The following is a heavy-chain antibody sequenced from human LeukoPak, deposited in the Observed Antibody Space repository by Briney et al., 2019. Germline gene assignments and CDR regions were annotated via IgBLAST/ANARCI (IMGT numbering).Heavy chain of an antibody. J-gene: IGHJ3*02. V-gene: IGHV1-24*01. CDR1: GYTLTELS. CDR2: FDPEDGET. D-gene: IGHD1-26*01. Sequence: GASVKVSCKVSGYTLTELSMHWVRQAPGKGLEWMGGFDPEDGETIYAQKFQGSVTMTEDTSTDTAYMELSSLRSEDTAVYYCATQELFTPRGAFDIWGQGTMVTVSS. CDR3: ATQELFTPRGAFDI.